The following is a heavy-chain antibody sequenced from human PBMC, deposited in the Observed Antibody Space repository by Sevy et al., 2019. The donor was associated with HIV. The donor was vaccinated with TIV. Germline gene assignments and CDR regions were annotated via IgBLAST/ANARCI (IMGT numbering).Heavy chain of an antibody. CDR2: IGTAGDT. V-gene: IGHV3-13*01. J-gene: IGHJ6*02. Sequence: GGSLRLSCAASGFTFSSYDMHWVRQATGKGLEWVSAIGTAGDTYYPGSVKGRFTIPRENAKNSLYLQMNSLRAGDTAGYYCAREGMSGGYSYGYYYYYGMDVWGQGTTVTVSS. CDR1: GFTFSSYD. CDR3: AREGMSGGYSYGYYYYYGMDV. D-gene: IGHD5-18*01.